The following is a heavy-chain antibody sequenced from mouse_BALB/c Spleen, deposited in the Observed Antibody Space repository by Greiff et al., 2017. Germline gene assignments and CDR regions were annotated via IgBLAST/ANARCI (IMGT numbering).Heavy chain of an antibody. CDR3: AMGGYDEEFAY. CDR1: GFNIKDTY. J-gene: IGHJ3*01. D-gene: IGHD2-2*01. V-gene: IGHV14-3*02. CDR2: IDPANGIT. Sequence: EVQLQQSGAELVKPGASVKLSCTASGFNIKDTYMHWVKQRPEQSLEWIGSIDPANGITKYDPKFQGKATITADTSSTTAYLQLSSLTSEDTAVYCCAMGGYDEEFAYWGQGTLVTVSA.